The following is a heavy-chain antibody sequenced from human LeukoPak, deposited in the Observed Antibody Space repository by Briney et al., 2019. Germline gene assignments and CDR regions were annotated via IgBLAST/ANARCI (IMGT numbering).Heavy chain of an antibody. CDR3: AKDGITIFGVVTPFDY. V-gene: IGHV3-30*02. CDR1: GFTFSSYG. CDR2: IRYDGSNK. D-gene: IGHD3-3*01. J-gene: IGHJ4*02. Sequence: GGSLRLSCAASGFTFSSYGMHWVRQAPGKGLEWVAFIRYDGSNKYYADSVKGRFTISRDNSKNTLYLQMNSLRAEDTAVYYCAKDGITIFGVVTPFDYWGQGTLVTVSS.